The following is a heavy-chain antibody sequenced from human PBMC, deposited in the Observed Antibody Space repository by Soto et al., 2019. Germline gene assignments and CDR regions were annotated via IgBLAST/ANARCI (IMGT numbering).Heavy chain of an antibody. D-gene: IGHD3-9*01. J-gene: IGHJ4*02. CDR3: AGGDSVTGYLSCSDL. Sequence: QVQLVESGGGVVQPGRSLRLSCAASGFTFSSYAMHWVRQAPGKGLEWVAVISYDGSNKYYADSVKGRFTISRDNSKNPVYRQGNSLRAEDTAVYYCAGGDSVTGYLSCSDLGGQGTLVTVSS. V-gene: IGHV3-30-3*01. CDR2: ISYDGSNK. CDR1: GFTFSSYA.